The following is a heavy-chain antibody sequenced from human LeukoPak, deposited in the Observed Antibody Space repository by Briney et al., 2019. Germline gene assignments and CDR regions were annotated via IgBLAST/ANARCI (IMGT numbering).Heavy chain of an antibody. CDR2: MDHSGST. CDR1: GGSFSGHY. Sequence: SETLSLTCAVYGGSFSGHYWSWIRQPPGKGLEWIGEMDHSGSTNYNPSLKSRVTISVDTPKNQFSLNLSSVTAADTAVYYCARGQGDAWSGYVLNVWGKGTTVTVSS. J-gene: IGHJ6*04. D-gene: IGHD3-3*01. CDR3: ARGQGDAWSGYVLNV. V-gene: IGHV4-34*01.